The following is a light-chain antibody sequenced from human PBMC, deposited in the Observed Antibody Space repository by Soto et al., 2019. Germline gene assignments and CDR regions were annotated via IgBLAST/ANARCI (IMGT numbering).Light chain of an antibody. CDR2: TSS. V-gene: IGKV1-12*01. Sequence: DIQMTQSPSSVSAAVGDRVTITCRASQDISSWLAWYQQKPGKAPKLLIYTSSSLQSGVPSRFSGSGSGTDCTLTISSLQPEDFATYYCQQANSFPRTFGQGTKVEIK. CDR1: QDISSW. CDR3: QQANSFPRT. J-gene: IGKJ1*01.